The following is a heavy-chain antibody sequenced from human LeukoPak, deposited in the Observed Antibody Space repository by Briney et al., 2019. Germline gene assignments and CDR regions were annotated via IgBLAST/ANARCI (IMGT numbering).Heavy chain of an antibody. CDR3: ARNQVLPFDVFNL. CDR1: GGSISSYY. CDR2: IYYSGST. V-gene: IGHV4-59*08. D-gene: IGHD1-14*01. Sequence: SETLSLTCTVSGGSISSYYWSWIRQPPGKGLEWIGYIYYSGSTDYNSSLKSRVTVSIDTSKNQFYLKLSSATAADTAVYYCARNQVLPFDVFNLWGQGTMVTVSS. J-gene: IGHJ3*01.